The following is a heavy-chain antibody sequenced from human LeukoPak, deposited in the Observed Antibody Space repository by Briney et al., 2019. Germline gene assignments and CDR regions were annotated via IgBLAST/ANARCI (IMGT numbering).Heavy chain of an antibody. Sequence: ASVKVSCKASGYTFTSYGITWVRQAPGQGLEWMGWINTYNGNTNYAQKLQGRVTMTTDTSTSTAYMELRSLRSDDMAVYYCARNSHGYSSGWLQFNFDYWGQGTLVTVSS. CDR3: ARNSHGYSSGWLQFNFDY. J-gene: IGHJ4*02. CDR2: INTYNGNT. D-gene: IGHD6-19*01. V-gene: IGHV1-18*03. CDR1: GYTFTSYG.